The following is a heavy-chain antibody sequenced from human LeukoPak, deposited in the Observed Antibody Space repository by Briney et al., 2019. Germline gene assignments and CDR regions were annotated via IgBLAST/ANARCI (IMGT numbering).Heavy chain of an antibody. D-gene: IGHD6-19*01. CDR3: ARDRRQWLEN. CDR2: TSGSGDST. Sequence: QPGGSLRLSCAASGFTFSSYAKSWVRQTPGKGLEWVSGTSGSGDSTYYADSVKGRFTISRDNSKNALYLQMNSLRAEDTAVYYCARDRRQWLENWGQGTLVTVSS. J-gene: IGHJ4*02. CDR1: GFTFSSYA. V-gene: IGHV3-23*01.